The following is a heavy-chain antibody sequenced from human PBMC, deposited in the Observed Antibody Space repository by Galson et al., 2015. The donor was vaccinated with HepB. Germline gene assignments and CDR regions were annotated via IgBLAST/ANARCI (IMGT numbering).Heavy chain of an antibody. CDR2: ISSSSSYI. CDR1: GFTFRSYS. V-gene: IGHV3-21*01. CDR3: ARGTGSQYNWFDP. Sequence: SLRLSCAASGFTFRSYSMNWVRQAPGKGLEWVSSISSSSSYIYYADSVKGRFTISRDNAKNSLYLQMNSLRAEDTAVYYCARGTGSQYNWFDPWGQGTLVTVSS. J-gene: IGHJ5*02. D-gene: IGHD3-10*01.